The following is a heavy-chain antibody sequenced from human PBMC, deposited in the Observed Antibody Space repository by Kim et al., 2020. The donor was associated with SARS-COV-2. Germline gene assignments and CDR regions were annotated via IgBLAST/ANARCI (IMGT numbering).Heavy chain of an antibody. CDR3: ARGSMVRGPFDY. D-gene: IGHD3-10*01. V-gene: IGHV6-1*01. J-gene: IGHJ4*02. Sequence: DYAVSVKSRITINPDTSKNQFSLQLNSVTPEDTAVYYCARGSMVRGPFDYWGQGTLVTVSS.